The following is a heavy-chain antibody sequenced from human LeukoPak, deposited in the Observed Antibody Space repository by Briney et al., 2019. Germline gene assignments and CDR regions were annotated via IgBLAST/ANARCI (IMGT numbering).Heavy chain of an antibody. D-gene: IGHD4-17*01. J-gene: IGHJ4*02. CDR3: ASTITVTTDY. CDR1: GYSISSGYY. CDR2: IYHSGSV. Sequence: PSETLSLTCTVSGYSISSGYYWGWIRQPPGKGLEWIGSIYHSGSVYFNPSLKSRVTMSVDTSNNQFSLKLSSVTAADTAVYYCASTITVTTDYWGQGTLVTVSS. V-gene: IGHV4-38-2*02.